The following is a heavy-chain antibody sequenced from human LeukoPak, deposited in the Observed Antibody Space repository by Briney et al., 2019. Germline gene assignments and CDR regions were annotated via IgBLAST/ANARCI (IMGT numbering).Heavy chain of an antibody. V-gene: IGHV3-23*01. CDR2: ISGSGGST. CDR3: AKDTPVAYYYDSSGYPGDV. Sequence: GGSLRLSCAASGFTFTSYAMSWVRQAPGKGLEWVSAISGSGGSTYYADSVKGRFTISRDNSKNTLYLQMNSLRAEDTAVYYCAKDTPVAYYYDSSGYPGDVWGKGTTVTVSS. CDR1: GFTFTSYA. J-gene: IGHJ6*04. D-gene: IGHD3-22*01.